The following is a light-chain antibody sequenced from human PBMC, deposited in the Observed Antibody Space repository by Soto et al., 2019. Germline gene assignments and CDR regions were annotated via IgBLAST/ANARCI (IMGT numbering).Light chain of an antibody. Sequence: QSALTQPASVSGSPGQSITISCTGTSSDVGGYNYVSWYQQHPGKAPKLMIYEVSHRPSVVSSRFSGSKSGNTASLTISGLQAEDEADYYCSSYTSSTTWVFGGGTKLTVL. CDR3: SSYTSSTTWV. J-gene: IGLJ3*02. CDR1: SSDVGGYNY. V-gene: IGLV2-14*01. CDR2: EVS.